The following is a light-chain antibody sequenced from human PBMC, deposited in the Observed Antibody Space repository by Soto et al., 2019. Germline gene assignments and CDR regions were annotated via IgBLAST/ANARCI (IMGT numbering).Light chain of an antibody. J-gene: IGKJ1*01. CDR2: MAS. CDR3: QQYGSYSRT. CDR1: QDIGGR. Sequence: DIQMTQSPSSVSASVGDRITITCRASQDIGGRLAWFQQKPGKAPKLLIYMASILESGVPTRFSGSGSATEFTLSINSLQPDDFATYYCQQYGSYSRTFGQGTKVHIK. V-gene: IGKV1-5*03.